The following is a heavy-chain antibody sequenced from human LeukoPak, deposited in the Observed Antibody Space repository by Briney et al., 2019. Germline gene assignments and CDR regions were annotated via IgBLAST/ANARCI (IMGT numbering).Heavy chain of an antibody. CDR1: GGTISSYY. Sequence: NPSETLSLTCTVSGGTISSYYWNWIRQPPGKGLEWIGYTHYSGSAKYNPSLKSRVTISVDTSKNQFSLKLSSVTAADTAVYYCARWYSSGWAFDYWGQGTLVTVSS. CDR2: THYSGSA. D-gene: IGHD6-19*01. CDR3: ARWYSSGWAFDY. J-gene: IGHJ4*02. V-gene: IGHV4-59*08.